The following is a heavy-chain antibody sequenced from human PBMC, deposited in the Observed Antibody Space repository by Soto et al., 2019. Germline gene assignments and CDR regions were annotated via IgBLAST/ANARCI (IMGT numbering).Heavy chain of an antibody. Sequence: SETLSLTCTVSGASITTNTYYWDWIRQPPGKGLEWIGSISYSGSTYYNSSLRGRVTISGDTSKNQFSLRLSSVTTTDTAVYYCARRLYRGNWNWFDPWGQGTLVTVSS. D-gene: IGHD1-1*01. V-gene: IGHV4-39*01. CDR2: ISYSGST. CDR3: ARRLYRGNWNWFDP. CDR1: GASITTNTYY. J-gene: IGHJ5*02.